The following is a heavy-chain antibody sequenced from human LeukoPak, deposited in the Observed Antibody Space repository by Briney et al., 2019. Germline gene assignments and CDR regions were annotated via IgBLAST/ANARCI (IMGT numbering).Heavy chain of an antibody. CDR1: GDFLSSGDYY. V-gene: IGHV4-39*01. CDR2: IYYSGST. CDR3: ARRCQVTTCAKFEY. D-gene: IGHD4-17*01. Sequence: PSETLSLTCTVSGDFLSSGDYYWVWIRPSPGQGLTWIGSIYYSGSTLYNASFERRVTMSVDTSKNQFSLKLRSVTAADTAVYYCARRCQVTTCAKFEYWGQGILVTVSS. J-gene: IGHJ4*02.